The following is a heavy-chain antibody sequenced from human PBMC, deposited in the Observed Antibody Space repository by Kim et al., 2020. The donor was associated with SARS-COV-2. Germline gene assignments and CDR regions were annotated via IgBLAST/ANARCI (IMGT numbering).Heavy chain of an antibody. CDR2: NGYTT. V-gene: IGHV3-72*01. CDR3: SRDGSADY. Sequence: NGYTTSYAASVKGRFTIARDDSKTSVYLQMNNLKTEDTAVYYCSRDGSADYWGQGTLVTVSS. J-gene: IGHJ4*02.